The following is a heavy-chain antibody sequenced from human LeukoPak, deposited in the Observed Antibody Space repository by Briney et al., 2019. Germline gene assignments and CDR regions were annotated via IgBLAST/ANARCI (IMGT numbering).Heavy chain of an antibody. V-gene: IGHV4-59*08. CDR1: GVSIGSHY. CDR3: ARQRIAVADHFDL. D-gene: IGHD6-19*01. J-gene: IGHJ4*02. Sequence: SETLSLTCTVSGVSIGSHYWNWIRQSPGKGLEWIGYIYYTGNTKYNPSLEGRVSMSVDTSKNHFSLNLNSVTATDTAVYYCARQRIAVADHFDLWGQGTLVAVSS. CDR2: IYYTGNT.